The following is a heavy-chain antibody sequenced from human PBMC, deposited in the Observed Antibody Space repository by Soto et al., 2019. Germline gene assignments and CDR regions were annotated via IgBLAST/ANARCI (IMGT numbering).Heavy chain of an antibody. V-gene: IGHV1-46*01. J-gene: IGHJ6*02. CDR3: ARDCRLELRYYGMDV. CDR1: GYTFTSHY. CDR2: INPSGGNT. D-gene: IGHD1-7*01. Sequence: ASVNVSCKASGYTFTSHYIHWVRQAPGQGLEWMGLINPSGGNTGYPQKFQGRITMTRDTATSVVYMELSSLRSEDTAVYYCARDCRLELRYYGMDVWGQGTTVTVSS.